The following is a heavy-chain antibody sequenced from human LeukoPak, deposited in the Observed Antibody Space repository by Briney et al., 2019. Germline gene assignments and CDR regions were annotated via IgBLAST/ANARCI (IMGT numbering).Heavy chain of an antibody. CDR3: ARVGGTNYYYYGMDV. D-gene: IGHD1-26*01. CDR1: GGSISNYY. CDR2: IYYSGST. V-gene: IGHV4-59*01. J-gene: IGHJ6*02. Sequence: PSETLSLTCTVSGGSISNYYWSWIRQPPGKGLEWIGYIYYSGSTNYNPSLKSRVTISVDTSKNQFSLKLSSVTAADTAVYYCARVGGTNYYYYGMDVWGQGTMATVSS.